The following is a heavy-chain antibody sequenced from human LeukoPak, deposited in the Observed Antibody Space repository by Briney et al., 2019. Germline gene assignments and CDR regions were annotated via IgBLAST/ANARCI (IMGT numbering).Heavy chain of an antibody. V-gene: IGHV3-7*01. J-gene: IGHJ4*02. CDR2: INLDGSQK. Sequence: GSLSLPCAASGFTFSNYWMAWVRQAPGKGPEWVANINLDGSQKYYVDSVKGRFTISRDNAENSLYLQMNSLRAEDTALYYCARKRPNYFDYWGQGTLVTVSS. CDR3: ARKRPNYFDY. CDR1: GFTFSNYW.